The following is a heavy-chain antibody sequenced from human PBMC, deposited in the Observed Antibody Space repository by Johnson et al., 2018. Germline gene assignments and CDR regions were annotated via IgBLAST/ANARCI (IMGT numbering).Heavy chain of an antibody. V-gene: IGHV1-69*01. CDR3: ARDRIKWELGNYYFYGMNV. CDR1: GGTFSSYA. CDR2: IIPIFGTT. D-gene: IGHD1-26*01. Sequence: QVQLVESGAEVKKXGSSVKVXCKASGGTFSSYAISWVRLAPGQGLEWMGGIIPIFGTTNYAQKFQGRVPIIADESTSTAYMELSSLGSDDTAVYYCARDRIKWELGNYYFYGMNVWGQGTTVTVSS. J-gene: IGHJ6*02.